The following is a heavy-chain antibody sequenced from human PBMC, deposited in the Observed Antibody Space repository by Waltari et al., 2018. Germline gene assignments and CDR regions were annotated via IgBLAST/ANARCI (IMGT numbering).Heavy chain of an antibody. V-gene: IGHV1-2*06. CDR2: INPNSGGT. J-gene: IGHJ4*02. Sequence: QVQLVQSGAEVKKPGASVKVSCKASGYTFTGYYMPWVRQAPGQGLEWMGRINPNSGGTNYAQKVQGRVTMTRDTSISTAYMELSRLRSDDTAVYYCARDAAGSLDYWGQGTLVTVSS. CDR1: GYTFTGYY. CDR3: ARDAAGSLDY. D-gene: IGHD6-13*01.